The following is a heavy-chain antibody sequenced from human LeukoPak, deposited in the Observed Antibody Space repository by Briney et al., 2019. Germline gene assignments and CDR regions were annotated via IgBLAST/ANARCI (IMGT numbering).Heavy chain of an antibody. V-gene: IGHV4-34*01. D-gene: IGHD6-13*01. Sequence: SETLSLTCAVYGGSFSGYYWSWIRQPPGKWLEWIGEINHSGSTNYNPSLKSRVTISVDTSKNQFSLKLSSVTAADTAVYYCARERVAAAGTPWFDPWGQGTLVTVSS. CDR1: GGSFSGYY. CDR3: ARERVAAAGTPWFDP. CDR2: INHSGST. J-gene: IGHJ5*02.